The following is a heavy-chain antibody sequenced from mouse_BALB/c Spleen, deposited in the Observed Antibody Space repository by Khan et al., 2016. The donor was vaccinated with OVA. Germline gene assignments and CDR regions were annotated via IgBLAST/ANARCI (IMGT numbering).Heavy chain of an antibody. Sequence: EVQLQQSGAELVKPGASVKLSCTASGFNIKDTYMHWVKQRPEQGLEWIGRIDPANGNTKYDPKFQGKATITADTSSNTAYLQLSSLTSEDTAVYYCARGDGNYQYYFDYWGQGTTLTVSS. CDR1: GFNIKDTY. J-gene: IGHJ2*01. D-gene: IGHD2-1*01. V-gene: IGHV14-3*02. CDR2: IDPANGNT. CDR3: ARGDGNYQYYFDY.